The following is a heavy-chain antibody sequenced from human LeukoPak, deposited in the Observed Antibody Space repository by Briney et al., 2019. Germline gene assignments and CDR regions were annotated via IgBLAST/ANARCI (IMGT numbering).Heavy chain of an antibody. J-gene: IGHJ4*02. V-gene: IGHV4-59*01. CDR1: GGSFSGYY. CDR2: IYYSGST. CDR3: ARRSYGDYDEYFDY. Sequence: PSETLSLTCAVYGGSFSGYYWSWIRQPPGKGLEWIGYIYYSGSTNYNPSLKSRVTISVDTSKNQFSLKLSSVTAADTAVYYCARRSYGDYDEYFDYWGQGTLVTVSS. D-gene: IGHD4-17*01.